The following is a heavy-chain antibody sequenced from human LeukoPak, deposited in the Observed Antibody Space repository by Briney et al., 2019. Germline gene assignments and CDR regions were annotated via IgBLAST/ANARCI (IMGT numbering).Heavy chain of an antibody. D-gene: IGHD3-10*01. Sequence: GGSLRLSCAASGFTFSSYGMSWVRQAPGKGLEWVSAISGSGGSTYYADSVKGRFTISRDNSKNTLYLQMNSLRAEDTALYYCAKLLYGSGSGFDYWGQGTLVTVSS. CDR2: ISGSGGST. J-gene: IGHJ4*02. V-gene: IGHV3-23*01. CDR1: GFTFSSYG. CDR3: AKLLYGSGSGFDY.